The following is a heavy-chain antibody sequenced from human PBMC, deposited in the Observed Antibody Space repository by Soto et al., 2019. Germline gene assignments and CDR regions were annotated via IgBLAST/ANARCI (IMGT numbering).Heavy chain of an antibody. D-gene: IGHD3-16*01. V-gene: IGHV1-69*02. CDR2: IIPVLTIA. CDR1: EGSFSSYT. Sequence: QVQLVQSGPAVKKPGSSVKVSCTASEGSFSSYTFSWVRQTPGQGLEWMERIIPVLTIANYAPKFQDRVTITADKSTTTAAMDLSSRISAATDVYYCTMQIIVRYQNRGGEDVWGQGTTVTVSS. J-gene: IGHJ6*02. CDR3: TMQIIVRYQNRGGEDV.